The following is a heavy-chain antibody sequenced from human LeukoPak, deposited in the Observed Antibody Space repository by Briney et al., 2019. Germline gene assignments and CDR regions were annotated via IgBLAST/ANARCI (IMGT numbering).Heavy chain of an antibody. Sequence: SETLSLTCAVYGGSFSTYYWSWIRQPPGKGLEWIGETNHTGSTNYNPSLKSRVTISVDTSKNQFSLKLSSVTAADTAMYYCARGLGPAANPNWFDPWGQGTLVTVSS. J-gene: IGHJ5*02. CDR2: TNHTGST. D-gene: IGHD2-2*01. CDR3: ARGLGPAANPNWFDP. CDR1: GGSFSTYY. V-gene: IGHV4-34*01.